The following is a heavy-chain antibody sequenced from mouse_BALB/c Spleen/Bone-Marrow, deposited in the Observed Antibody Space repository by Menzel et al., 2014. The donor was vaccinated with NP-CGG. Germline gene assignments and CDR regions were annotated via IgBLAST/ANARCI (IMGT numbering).Heavy chain of an antibody. D-gene: IGHD3-3*01. J-gene: IGHJ2*01. CDR2: IDPYNGGT. V-gene: IGHV1S135*01. Sequence: EVQLQQSGPELVKPGASVKVSRKASGYAFTSYNMFWVKQSHGKSLEWIGYIDPYNGGTSYNQKFKGKATLTVDKSSSTAYMHLSSLTSEDSAVYYCARSRDVGYFDYWGQGTTLTVSS. CDR3: ARSRDVGYFDY. CDR1: GYAFTSYN.